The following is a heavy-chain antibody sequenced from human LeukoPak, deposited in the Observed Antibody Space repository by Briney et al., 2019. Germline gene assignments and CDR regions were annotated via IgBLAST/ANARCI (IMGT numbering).Heavy chain of an antibody. CDR1: GFTFSDYN. Sequence: GGSLRLSCAASGFTFSDYNMHWVRQAPGKGLEWVAVISYDGSNKYYADSVKGRFTISRDNAKNSLYLQMNSLRAEDTAVYYCARGGYTAMGGYWGQGTLVTVSS. D-gene: IGHD5-18*01. CDR2: ISYDGSNK. J-gene: IGHJ4*02. V-gene: IGHV3-30*03. CDR3: ARGGYTAMGGY.